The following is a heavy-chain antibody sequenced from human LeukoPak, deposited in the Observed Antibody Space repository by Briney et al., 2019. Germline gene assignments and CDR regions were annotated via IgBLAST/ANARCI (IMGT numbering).Heavy chain of an antibody. J-gene: IGHJ4*02. CDR3: AREAAAAYSDY. CDR2: IFHSGSS. CDR1: GGSISSGGYY. D-gene: IGHD6-13*01. Sequence: PSQTLSLTCTVSGGSISSGGYYWSWIRQHPGKGLEWIGYIFHSGSSYYNPSLKSRVTISVDTSKNQFSLKLSSVTAADTAVYYCAREAAAAYSDYWGQGTLVTVSS. V-gene: IGHV4-31*03.